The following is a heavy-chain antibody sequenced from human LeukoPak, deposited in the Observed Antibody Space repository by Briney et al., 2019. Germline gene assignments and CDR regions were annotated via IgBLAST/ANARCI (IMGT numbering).Heavy chain of an antibody. V-gene: IGHV3-20*04. J-gene: IGHJ4*02. Sequence: GGSLRLSCAASGFSFDDYAMSWVRQVPGKGLEWVSGINWNGGSIGYADSVKGRFTISRDNSKNTLYLQMNSLRAEDTAVYYCAKDLGAVAGRYFDYWGQGTLVTVSS. CDR2: INWNGGSI. D-gene: IGHD6-19*01. CDR1: GFSFDDYA. CDR3: AKDLGAVAGRYFDY.